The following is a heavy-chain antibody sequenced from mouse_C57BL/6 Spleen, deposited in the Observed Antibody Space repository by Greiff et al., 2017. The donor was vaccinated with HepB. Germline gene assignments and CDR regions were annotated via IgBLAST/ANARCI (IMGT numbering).Heavy chain of an antibody. CDR2: IHPNSGST. D-gene: IGHD4-1*01. Sequence: QVQLKQPGAELVKPGASVKLSCKASGYTFTSYWMHWVKQRPGQGLEWIGMIHPNSGSTNYNEKFKSKATLTVDKSSSTAYMQLSSLTSEDSAVYYCASASNWDGYFDVWGTGTTVTVSS. J-gene: IGHJ1*03. V-gene: IGHV1-64*01. CDR3: ASASNWDGYFDV. CDR1: GYTFTSYW.